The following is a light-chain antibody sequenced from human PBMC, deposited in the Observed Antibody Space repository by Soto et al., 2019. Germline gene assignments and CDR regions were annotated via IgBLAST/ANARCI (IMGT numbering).Light chain of an antibody. V-gene: IGKV3-15*01. Sequence: EIIMTQSPGTLSVSPGERATLSCRASQGVTTNFAWYQQKSGQSPRLLIYDVSNRATGVPARFSGSGSETDFTLTISGLRSEDSAVYYCQQYNKWPQTFGQGTKVDIK. CDR2: DVS. CDR3: QQYNKWPQT. CDR1: QGVTTN. J-gene: IGKJ1*01.